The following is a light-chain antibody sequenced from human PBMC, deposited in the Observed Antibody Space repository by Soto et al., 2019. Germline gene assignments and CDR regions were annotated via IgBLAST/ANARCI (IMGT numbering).Light chain of an antibody. Sequence: DIVMKQSPAILSVSPGERATLSCRASQSVTSNLAWYQKKPGQSPRLLIYGASTRATDIPARFTGSESGTEFTLTISSLQSEDFALYYCQQYNQCPIAFGGGTKVEIK. CDR1: QSVTSN. CDR2: GAS. V-gene: IGKV3-15*01. J-gene: IGKJ4*01. CDR3: QQYNQCPIA.